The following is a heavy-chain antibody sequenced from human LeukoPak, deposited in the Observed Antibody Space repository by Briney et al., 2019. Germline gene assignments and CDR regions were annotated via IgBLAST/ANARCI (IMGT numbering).Heavy chain of an antibody. V-gene: IGHV1-69*02. CDR2: IIPILGIA. J-gene: IGHJ6*02. Sequence: GASMKVSCKASGGTFSSYTISWVRQAPGQGLEWMGRIIPILGIANYAQKFQGRVTITADKSTSTAYMELSSLRSEDTAVYYCAKGVNSGWLADGYYGMDVWGQGTTVTVSS. CDR1: GGTFSSYT. D-gene: IGHD6-19*01. CDR3: AKGVNSGWLADGYYGMDV.